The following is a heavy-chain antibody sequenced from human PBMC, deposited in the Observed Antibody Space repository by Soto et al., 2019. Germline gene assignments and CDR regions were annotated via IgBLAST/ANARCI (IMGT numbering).Heavy chain of an antibody. V-gene: IGHV4-34*01. Sequence: QVQLQQWGAGLVKPSETLSLTCAVYGGSFSGYYWSWIRQPPGKGLEWIGEINHSGSTNYNPSLKSRVTISVDTSKNQFSLKLSSVTAADTAVYYCAREAVVVIAASPEPEPINWFDPWGQGTLVTVSS. CDR1: GGSFSGYY. CDR2: INHSGST. CDR3: AREAVVVIAASPEPEPINWFDP. D-gene: IGHD2-15*01. J-gene: IGHJ5*02.